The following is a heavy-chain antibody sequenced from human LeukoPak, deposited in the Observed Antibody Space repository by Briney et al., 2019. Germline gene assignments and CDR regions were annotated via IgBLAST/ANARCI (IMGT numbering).Heavy chain of an antibody. CDR3: ARDRDGYNSDWYFDL. V-gene: IGHV3-9*01. J-gene: IGHJ2*01. CDR2: ISWNSGSI. Sequence: GGSLRLSCAASGFTFDDYAMHWVRQAPGKGLEWVSGISWNSGSIGYADSVKGRFTISRDNAKNSLYLQMNSLRAEDTALYYCARDRDGYNSDWYFDLWGRGTLVTVSS. CDR1: GFTFDDYA. D-gene: IGHD5-24*01.